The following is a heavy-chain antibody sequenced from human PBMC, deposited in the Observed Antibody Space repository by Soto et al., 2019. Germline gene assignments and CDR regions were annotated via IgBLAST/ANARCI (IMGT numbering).Heavy chain of an antibody. CDR2: INPSGGST. CDR3: AREAFSRDYYDSSGYYPPDY. V-gene: IGHV1-46*01. D-gene: IGHD3-22*01. Sequence: ASVKASCKAPGYTLXSYYMYWARHAPGQGLEWMGIINPSGGSTSYAQKFQGRVTMTRDTSTSTVYMELSSLRSEDTAVYYGAREAFSRDYYDSSGYYPPDYWGQGTLVTVSS. CDR1: GYTLXSYY. J-gene: IGHJ4*02.